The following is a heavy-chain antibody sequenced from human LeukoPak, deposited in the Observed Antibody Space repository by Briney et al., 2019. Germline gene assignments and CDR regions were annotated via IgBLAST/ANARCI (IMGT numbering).Heavy chain of an antibody. Sequence: GGSLRLSCAASGFSFSDYYMSWIRQAPGKGLEWVSYISSRGGTVYYADSVKGRFTISRDDAKSSLYLQMSSLRAEVTAVYYCARVRGSYSSDYWGQGTLVTVSS. D-gene: IGHD2-15*01. CDR1: GFSFSDYY. V-gene: IGHV3-11*04. J-gene: IGHJ4*02. CDR3: ARVRGSYSSDY. CDR2: ISSRGGTV.